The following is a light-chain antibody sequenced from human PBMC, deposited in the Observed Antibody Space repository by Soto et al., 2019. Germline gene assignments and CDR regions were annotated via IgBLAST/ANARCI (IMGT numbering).Light chain of an antibody. V-gene: IGLV2-14*03. Sequence: QSALTQPASVSGSPGQSITISCTGTSSDVGGDGFVSWYQHHPGKAPKVLIYDVNNRPSGVSHRFSGSKSANTASLTISGLQPEDEADYYCSSESSSNPGIFGGGTKVTVL. J-gene: IGLJ2*01. CDR1: SSDVGGDGF. CDR2: DVN. CDR3: SSESSSNPGI.